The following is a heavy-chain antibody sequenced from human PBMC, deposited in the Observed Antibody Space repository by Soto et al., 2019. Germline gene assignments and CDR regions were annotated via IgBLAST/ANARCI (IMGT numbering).Heavy chain of an antibody. CDR2: IGIYANT. V-gene: IGHV3-23*01. Sequence: PGGSLRLSCAASGFTFSSYDINWVLQAPGKGLEWVSAIGIYANTYYAGSVKGRFTISRDDSRNTVYLQLNSLRVDDTAVYYCAKESTAGSPGDYFDSWGQGTLVTVSS. CDR1: GFTFSSYD. J-gene: IGHJ4*02. CDR3: AKESTAGSPGDYFDS.